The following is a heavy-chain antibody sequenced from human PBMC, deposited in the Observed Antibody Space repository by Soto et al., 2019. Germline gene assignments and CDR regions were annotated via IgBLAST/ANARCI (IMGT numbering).Heavy chain of an antibody. CDR3: ARTVTIVGKVTRCDH. D-gene: IGHD3-3*01. V-gene: IGHV1-18*01. J-gene: IGHJ4*02. CDR2: ISAYNGNT. CDR1: GYTVSSYG. Sequence: QVQLMQSGGEVKSPGASVKVSCKASGYTVSSYGITWVRQAPGQGLEWLGWISAYNGNTNYAQNLQDRVTMTTDTSTSTAYMEVRRLRSDDTAVYYCARTVTIVGKVTRCDHWGQGTLVTVAS.